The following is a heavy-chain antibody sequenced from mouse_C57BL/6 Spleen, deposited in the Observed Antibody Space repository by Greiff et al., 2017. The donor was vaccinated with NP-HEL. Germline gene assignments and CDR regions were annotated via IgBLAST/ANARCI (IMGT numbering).Heavy chain of an antibody. J-gene: IGHJ4*01. CDR1: GFSLTSYG. CDR3: ARKEANWDLYYAMDY. D-gene: IGHD4-1*01. CDR2: IWSGGST. V-gene: IGHV2-2*01. Sequence: QVQLQQSGPGLVQPSQSLSITCTVSGFSLTSYGVHWVRQSPGKGLEWLGVIWSGGSTDYNAAFISRLSISKDNSKSQVFFKMNSLQADDTAIYYCARKEANWDLYYAMDYWGQGTSVTVSS.